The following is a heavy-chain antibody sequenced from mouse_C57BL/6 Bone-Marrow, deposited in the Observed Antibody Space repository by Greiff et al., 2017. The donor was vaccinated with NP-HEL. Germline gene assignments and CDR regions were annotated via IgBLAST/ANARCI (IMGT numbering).Heavy chain of an antibody. J-gene: IGHJ2*01. D-gene: IGHD2-1*01. CDR1: GFTFSDAW. V-gene: IGHV6-6*01. Sequence: EVQLQESGGGLVQPGGSMKLSCAASGFTFSDAWMDWVRQSPEKGLEWVAEIRNKANNHATYYAESVKGRFTISRDDSKSSVYLQMNSLRAEDTGIYYCTRYGNYVLDYWGQGTTLTVSS. CDR3: TRYGNYVLDY. CDR2: IRNKANNHAT.